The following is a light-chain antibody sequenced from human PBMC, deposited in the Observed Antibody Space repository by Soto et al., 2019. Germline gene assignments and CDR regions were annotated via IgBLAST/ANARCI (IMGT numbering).Light chain of an antibody. CDR3: CSDAGSGIYV. J-gene: IGLJ1*01. V-gene: IGLV2-23*02. Sequence: QSVLTQPASVSGSPGQSITISCTGTSSDVGRYNFVSWYQQYPGKAPKLLICEVTKRPSGVSNRFSGSKSGNTASLTISGRQAEDEADYYCCSDAGSGIYVFGTGTKLTVL. CDR1: SSDVGRYNF. CDR2: EVT.